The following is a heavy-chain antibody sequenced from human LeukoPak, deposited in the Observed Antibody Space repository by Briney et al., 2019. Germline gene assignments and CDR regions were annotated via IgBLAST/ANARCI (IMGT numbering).Heavy chain of an antibody. CDR1: GGSFSGYY. J-gene: IGHJ6*02. CDR2: INHSGST. D-gene: IGHD3-10*01. CDR3: ARAKNNYYGSGSYAVRYYYYGMDV. Sequence: SETLSLTCAVYGGSFSGYYWSWIRQPPGKGLEWIGEINHSGSTNYNPSLKSRVTISVDTSKNQFSLKLSSVTAADTAVYYCARAKNNYYGSGSYAVRYYYYGMDVWGQGTTVTVSS. V-gene: IGHV4-34*01.